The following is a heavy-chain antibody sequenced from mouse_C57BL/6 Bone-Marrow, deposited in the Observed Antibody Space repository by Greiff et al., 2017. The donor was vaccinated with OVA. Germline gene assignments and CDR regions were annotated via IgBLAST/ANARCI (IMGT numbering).Heavy chain of an antibody. V-gene: IGHV1-61*01. Sequence: VQLQQPGAELVRPGSSVKLSCKASGYTFTSYWMDWVKQRPGQGLEWIGNIYPSDSETHYNQKFKDKATLTVDKSSSTDYMQLSSLTSEDSAVYYCARWGYYDYDGWGQGTTLTVSS. CDR3: ARWGYYDYDG. J-gene: IGHJ2*01. D-gene: IGHD2-4*01. CDR2: IYPSDSET. CDR1: GYTFTSYW.